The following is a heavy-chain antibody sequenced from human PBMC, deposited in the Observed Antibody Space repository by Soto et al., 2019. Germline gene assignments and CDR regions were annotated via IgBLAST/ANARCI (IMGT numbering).Heavy chain of an antibody. CDR3: ARDPQGSYCYIDY. D-gene: IGHD3-10*01. CDR1: GFTFSSYA. Sequence: LRLSCAASGFTFSSYAIHWVRQAPGKGLEWVTIISKDGNSKHYADSVKGRFTISRDNSKNTLFLQMNSLRAEDTAVYYCARDPQGSYCYIDYWGQGTPVTVSS. CDR2: ISKDGNSK. V-gene: IGHV3-30-3*01. J-gene: IGHJ4*02.